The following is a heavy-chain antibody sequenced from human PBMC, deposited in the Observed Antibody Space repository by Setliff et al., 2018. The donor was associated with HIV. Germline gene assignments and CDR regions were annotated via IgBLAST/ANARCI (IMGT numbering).Heavy chain of an antibody. CDR1: GGAISTYY. CDR2: IYYSGST. J-gene: IGHJ4*02. D-gene: IGHD1-26*01. CDR3: ARHRRDDYYLTAYFDS. Sequence: SETLSLTCTVSGGAISTYYWRWIRKPPGKRLEWIGYIYYSGSTNYNPSLKSRLTISVDTSKNQFSLQLTSVTAADTAVYHCARHRRDDYYLTAYFDSWGPGTLVTVSS. V-gene: IGHV4-59*08.